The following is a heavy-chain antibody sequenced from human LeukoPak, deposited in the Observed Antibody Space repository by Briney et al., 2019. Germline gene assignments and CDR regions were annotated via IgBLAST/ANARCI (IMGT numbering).Heavy chain of an antibody. J-gene: IGHJ6*02. V-gene: IGHV6-1*01. Sequence: SQTLSLTCAISGDSVSSNNAAWNWIRQSPSRGLEWLGRTYYRSKWYNHYAISVKSRIKMNPDTSKNQFFLQLKSVTPEDTAVYYCARERYYGSGDGFHYGMDVWGQGTTVTVSS. CDR2: TYYRSKWYN. D-gene: IGHD3-10*01. CDR3: ARERYYGSGDGFHYGMDV. CDR1: GDSVSSNNAA.